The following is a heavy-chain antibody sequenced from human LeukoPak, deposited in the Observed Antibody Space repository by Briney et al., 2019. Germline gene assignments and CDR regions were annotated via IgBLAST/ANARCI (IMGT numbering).Heavy chain of an antibody. CDR2: ISHSGYT. V-gene: IGHV4-34*01. D-gene: IGHD4-17*01. CDR3: ARHGFYGDSARRKFDP. Sequence: PSETLSLTCIVHNGSLSGYYWSWIRQPPGTGLEWIGAISHSGYTNLNPSLKSRLTISLDTSKNHFSLMLTSLPAADTAVYYCARHGFYGDSARRKFDPWGQGTLVTVSS. CDR1: NGSLSGYY. J-gene: IGHJ5*02.